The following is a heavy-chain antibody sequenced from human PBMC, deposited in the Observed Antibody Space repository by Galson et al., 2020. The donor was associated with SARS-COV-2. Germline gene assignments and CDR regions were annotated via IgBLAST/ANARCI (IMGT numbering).Heavy chain of an antibody. CDR3: AKVDSGSYYARSDY. CDR1: GFTFDDYA. CDR2: ISWNSGSI. Sequence: GGSLRLSCAASGFTFDDYAMHWVRQAPGKGLEWVSGISWNSGSIGYADSVKGRFTISRDNAKNSLYLQMNSLRAEDTALYYCAKVDSGSYYARSDYWGQGTLVTVSS. J-gene: IGHJ4*02. V-gene: IGHV3-9*01. D-gene: IGHD1-26*01.